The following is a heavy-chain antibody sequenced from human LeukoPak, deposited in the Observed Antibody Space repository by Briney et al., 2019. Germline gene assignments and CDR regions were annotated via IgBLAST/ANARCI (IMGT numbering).Heavy chain of an antibody. Sequence: ASVTVSCKASGYTFTGYYMHWVRQAPGQGLEWMGWINPNSGGTNYAQKFQGRVTMTRDTSISTAYMELSRLRSDDTAVYYCAKDRGSPFYDSSGYYIFDYWGQGTLVTVSS. CDR2: INPNSGGT. J-gene: IGHJ4*02. CDR1: GYTFTGYY. CDR3: AKDRGSPFYDSSGYYIFDY. D-gene: IGHD3-22*01. V-gene: IGHV1-2*02.